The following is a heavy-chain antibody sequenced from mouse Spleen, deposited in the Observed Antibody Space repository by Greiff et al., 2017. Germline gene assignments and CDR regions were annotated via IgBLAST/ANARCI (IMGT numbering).Heavy chain of an antibody. Sequence: EVNLVESGGGLVKPGGSLKLSCAASGFTFSDYGMHWVRQAPEKGLEWVAYISSGSSTIYYADTVKGRFTISRDNAKNTLFLQMTSLRSEDTAMYYCARPTTVVATGFDYWGQGTTLTVSS. CDR3: ARPTTVVATGFDY. D-gene: IGHD1-1*01. CDR1: GFTFSDYG. V-gene: IGHV5-17*01. CDR2: ISSGSSTI. J-gene: IGHJ2*01.